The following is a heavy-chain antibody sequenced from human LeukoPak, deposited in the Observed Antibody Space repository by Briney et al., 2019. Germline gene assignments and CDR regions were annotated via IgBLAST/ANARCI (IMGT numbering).Heavy chain of an antibody. V-gene: IGHV3-21*01. CDR1: GFTFSSYS. D-gene: IGHD2-2*01. Sequence: GGSLRLSCAASGFTFSSYSVNWVRQAPGKGLEWVSSISSSSSYIYYADSVKGRFTISRDNAKNSLYLQMNSLRAEDTAVYYCASGPPGGYCSSTSCGPYYYYGMDVWGKGTTVTVSS. CDR3: ASGPPGGYCSSTSCGPYYYYGMDV. CDR2: ISSSSSYI. J-gene: IGHJ6*04.